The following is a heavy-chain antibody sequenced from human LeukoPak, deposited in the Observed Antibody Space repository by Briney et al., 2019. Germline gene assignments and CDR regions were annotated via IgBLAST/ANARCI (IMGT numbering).Heavy chain of an antibody. J-gene: IGHJ6*03. CDR3: ARGYRGYNYGLPYFYMDV. V-gene: IGHV4-59*01. CDR2: IYYSGST. Sequence: PSETLFLTCAVSGGSISTYYWSWIRQPPGKGLEWIGYIYYSGSTNYNASLKSRVTISVDTSKNHFSLKVFSVSAADTAMYYCARGYRGYNYGLPYFYMDVWGKGTMVTISS. D-gene: IGHD5-18*01. CDR1: GGSISTYY.